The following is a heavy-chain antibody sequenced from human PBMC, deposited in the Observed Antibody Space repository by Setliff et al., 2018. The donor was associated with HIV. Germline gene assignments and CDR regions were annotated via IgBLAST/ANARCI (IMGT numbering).Heavy chain of an antibody. CDR2: IHHSGTA. Sequence: PSETLSLTCTVSGYSISSGYYWAWIRQPPGKGLEWIGSIHHSGTAYDNPSLKSRVTISVDPSKNQISLKLSSVTAADAAVYYCASRVYYYDSSGYLREEGFDPWGQGTLVTVSS. D-gene: IGHD3-22*01. J-gene: IGHJ5*02. CDR3: ASRVYYYDSSGYLREEGFDP. CDR1: GYSISSGYY. V-gene: IGHV4-38-2*02.